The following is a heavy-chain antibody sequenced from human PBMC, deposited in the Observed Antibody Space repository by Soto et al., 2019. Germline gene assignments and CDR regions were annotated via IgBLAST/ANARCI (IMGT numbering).Heavy chain of an antibody. Sequence: PGGSLRLSCAASGFTFSSYDMHWVRQATGKGLEWVSAIGTAGDTYYPGSVKGRFTISRENAKNSLYLQMNSLRAGDTAVYYCARWRMRVVFQLGPRRSWGQGSLVIVSS. CDR3: ARWRMRVVFQLGPRRS. V-gene: IGHV3-13*04. CDR2: IGTAGDT. J-gene: IGHJ1*01. CDR1: GFTFSSYD. D-gene: IGHD3-22*01.